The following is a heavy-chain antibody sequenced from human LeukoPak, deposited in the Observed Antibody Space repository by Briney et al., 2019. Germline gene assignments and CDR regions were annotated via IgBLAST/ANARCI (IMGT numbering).Heavy chain of an antibody. CDR2: IIPIFGTA. CDR3: ARDYGPFFYYDSSGLLDY. J-gene: IGHJ4*02. V-gene: IGHV1-69*13. CDR1: GGTFSSYA. Sequence: SVKVSCKASGGTFSSYAISWVRQAPGQGLEWMGGIIPIFGTANYAQKFQGRVTITADESTSTAYMELSSLRSEDTAVYYCARDYGPFFYYDSSGLLDYWGQGTLVTVSS. D-gene: IGHD3-22*01.